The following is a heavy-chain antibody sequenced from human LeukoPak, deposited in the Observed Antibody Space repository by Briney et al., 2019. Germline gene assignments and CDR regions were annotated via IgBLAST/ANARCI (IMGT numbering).Heavy chain of an antibody. Sequence: ASVKVSCKASGYTFTGYYMHWVRQAPGHGLEWMGWINPNSGGTNYAQKFQGRVTMTRDTSISTAYMELSRLRSDDTAVYYCARVTGGGYSGYEIDYWGQGTLVTVSS. CDR1: GYTFTGYY. CDR2: INPNSGGT. CDR3: ARVTGGGYSGYEIDY. V-gene: IGHV1-2*02. J-gene: IGHJ4*02. D-gene: IGHD5-12*01.